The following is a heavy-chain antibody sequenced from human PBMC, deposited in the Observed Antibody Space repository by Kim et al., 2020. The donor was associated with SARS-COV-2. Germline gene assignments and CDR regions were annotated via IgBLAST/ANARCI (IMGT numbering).Heavy chain of an antibody. CDR2: ISSNGGST. Sequence: GSLRLSCSASGFTFSSYAMHWVRQAPGKGLEYVSAISSNGGSTYYADSVKGRFTISRDNSKNTLYLQMSSLRAEDTAVYYCVNRGIVGDEWGVDYWGQGTLVTVSS. CDR1: GFTFSSYA. CDR3: VNRGIVGDEWGVDY. D-gene: IGHD1-26*01. J-gene: IGHJ4*02. V-gene: IGHV3-64D*09.